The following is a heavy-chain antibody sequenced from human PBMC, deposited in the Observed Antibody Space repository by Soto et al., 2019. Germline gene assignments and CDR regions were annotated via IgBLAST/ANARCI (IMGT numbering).Heavy chain of an antibody. J-gene: IGHJ4*02. V-gene: IGHV4-59*01. Sequence: QVQLQESGPGLVKPSETLSLTCTVSGGSISSYYWSWIRQPPGKGLEWIGYIYYSGSTNYNPSLKSRVTISVDTSKNQFSLKLSSVTAADTAVYYCAREGGRRDGYNLLYWGQGTLVTVSS. CDR2: IYYSGST. D-gene: IGHD5-12*01. CDR1: GGSISSYY. CDR3: AREGGRRDGYNLLY.